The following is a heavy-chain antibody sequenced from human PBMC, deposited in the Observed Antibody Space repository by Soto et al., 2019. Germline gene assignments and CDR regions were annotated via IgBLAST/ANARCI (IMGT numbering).Heavy chain of an antibody. CDR2: VYYRGNT. CDR1: GGCISGSSYY. CDR3: ASHKDTSSRHLLPDY. V-gene: IGHV4-39*01. J-gene: IGHJ4*02. D-gene: IGHD2-2*01. Sequence: PSETLSLTCTVWGGCISGSSYYWGCIRQPPGKGLEWIWSVYYRGNTYYNPSLKSRVTTSVDTSKNQFSLKLYSVTAAHTALYYSASHKDTSSRHLLPDYWAQGTLVPVYS.